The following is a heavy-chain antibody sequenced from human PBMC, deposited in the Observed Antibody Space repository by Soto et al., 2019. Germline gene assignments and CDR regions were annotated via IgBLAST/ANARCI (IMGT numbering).Heavy chain of an antibody. CDR3: ARDPWYYYDSSGYSNFDY. CDR2: ISSSSSYI. CDR1: GFTFSSYS. D-gene: IGHD3-22*01. V-gene: IGHV3-21*01. Sequence: EVQLVESGGGLVKPGGSLRLSCAASGFTFSSYSMNWVRQAPGKGLEWVSSISSSSSYIYYADSMKGRFTISRDNAKNSLYLQMTSLRAEDTAVYYCARDPWYYYDSSGYSNFDYWGQGTLVTVSS. J-gene: IGHJ4*02.